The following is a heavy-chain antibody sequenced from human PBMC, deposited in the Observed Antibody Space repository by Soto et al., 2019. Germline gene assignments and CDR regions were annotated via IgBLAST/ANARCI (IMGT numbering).Heavy chain of an antibody. Sequence: ASVKVSCKASGYTFTSYGISCVRQAPGQGLEWMGWINPSGGSTSYAQKFQGRVTMTRDTSTSTVYMELSSLRSEDTAVYYCARENSSAVAWFDPWGQGTLVTVSS. CDR1: GYTFTSYG. CDR2: INPSGGST. V-gene: IGHV1-46*01. D-gene: IGHD6-19*01. J-gene: IGHJ5*02. CDR3: ARENSSAVAWFDP.